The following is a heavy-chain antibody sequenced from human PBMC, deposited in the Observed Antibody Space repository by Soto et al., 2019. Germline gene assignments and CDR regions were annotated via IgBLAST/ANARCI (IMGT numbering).Heavy chain of an antibody. CDR1: GFTFSSYG. CDR2: ISYDGSNK. CDR3: ATEVRVVPAAVDY. V-gene: IGHV3-30*03. J-gene: IGHJ4*02. Sequence: GGSLRLSCAASGFTFSSYGMHWVRQAPGKGLEWVAVISYDGSNKYYADSVKGRFTISRDNSKNTLYLQMNSLRAEDTAVYYCATEVRVVPAAVDYWGQGTLVTVSS. D-gene: IGHD2-2*01.